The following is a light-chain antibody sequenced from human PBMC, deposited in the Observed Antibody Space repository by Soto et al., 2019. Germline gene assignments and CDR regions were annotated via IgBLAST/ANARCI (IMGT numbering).Light chain of an antibody. CDR3: QQRSNCPSIT. J-gene: IGKJ5*01. CDR2: DAS. V-gene: IGKV3-11*01. Sequence: EIVLTQSPATLSLSPGERATLSCRASQSVNSYLAWYQQKPGQAPRLLIYDASNRATGIPARFSGSGSGTDFTLIIGRLEPEDFAVYYCQQRSNCPSITFGQGTRLEIK. CDR1: QSVNSY.